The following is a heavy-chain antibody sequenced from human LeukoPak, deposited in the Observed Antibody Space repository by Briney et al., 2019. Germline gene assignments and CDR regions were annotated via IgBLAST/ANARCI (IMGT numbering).Heavy chain of an antibody. CDR1: GYTFTGYY. J-gene: IGHJ4*02. V-gene: IGHV1-2*02. D-gene: IGHD3-3*01. Sequence: ASVKVSCKASGYTFTGYYMHWVRRAPGQGLEWVGWINPNSGGINYAQKFQGRVTMTRDTSISTAYMELSRLRSDDTAVYYCARGTAGPYYDFWSGYYDYWGQGTLVTVSS. CDR2: INPNSGGI. CDR3: ARGTAGPYYDFWSGYYDY.